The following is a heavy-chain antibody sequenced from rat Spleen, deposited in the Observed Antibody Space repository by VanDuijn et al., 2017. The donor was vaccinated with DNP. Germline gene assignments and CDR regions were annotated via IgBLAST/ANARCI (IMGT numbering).Heavy chain of an antibody. V-gene: IGHV3-1*01. CDR1: GYSITSNY. CDR3: ARWPGYNPPYAMDA. Sequence: EVQLQESGPGLVKPSQSLSLTCSVTGYSITSNYWGWIRKFPGNKMEWIGHINYSGSTSYNPSLKSRIPVTRDTSKNQLFLQVNSVTTEDTATYYCARWPGYNPPYAMDAWGQGTSVTVSS. J-gene: IGHJ4*01. D-gene: IGHD1-4*01. CDR2: INYSGST.